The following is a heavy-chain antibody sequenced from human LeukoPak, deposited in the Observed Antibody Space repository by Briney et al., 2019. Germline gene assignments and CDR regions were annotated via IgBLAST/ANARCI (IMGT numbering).Heavy chain of an antibody. D-gene: IGHD6-13*01. CDR1: GFTVSSYG. CDR2: ISGSGGST. J-gene: IGHJ4*02. V-gene: IGHV3-23*01. Sequence: GGSLRLPCAASGFTVSSYGMSWVRQAPGKGLEWVSAISGSGGSTYYADSVKGRFTISRDKSKNTLYLQMDSLSAEDTAVYYCAKDLPAAGPPEFFDYWGQGTLVTVSS. CDR3: AKDLPAAGPPEFFDY.